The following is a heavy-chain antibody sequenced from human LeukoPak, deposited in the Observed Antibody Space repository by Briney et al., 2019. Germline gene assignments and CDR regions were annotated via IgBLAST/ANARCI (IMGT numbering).Heavy chain of an antibody. J-gene: IGHJ4*02. D-gene: IGHD5-24*01. CDR3: AGEGRDGYNLPTDY. V-gene: IGHV1-2*02. Sequence: ASVKVSCAASGYTFTGYYMHWVRQAPGQGLEWVGCINHNSGGTNYAQKVKGRFTISRDTSTSTAYMELSRLRSDDTAVYSCAGEGRDGYNLPTDYWGRGTLVTVSS. CDR1: GYTFTGYY. CDR2: INHNSGGT.